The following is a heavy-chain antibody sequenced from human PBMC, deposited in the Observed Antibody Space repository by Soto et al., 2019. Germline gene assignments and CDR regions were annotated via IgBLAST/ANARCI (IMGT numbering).Heavy chain of an antibody. CDR2: ISAYNGNT. J-gene: IGHJ3*02. CDR3: AYSSSSIGSSDAFDI. D-gene: IGHD6-6*01. Sequence: ASVKVSCKASGYTFTNYGISWVRQAPGQGLEWMGWISAYNGNTNYAQKFQGRVTMTRDTSTSTVYMELSSLRSEDTAVYYCAYSSSSIGSSDAFDIWGQGTMVTVSS. V-gene: IGHV1-18*01. CDR1: GYTFTNYG.